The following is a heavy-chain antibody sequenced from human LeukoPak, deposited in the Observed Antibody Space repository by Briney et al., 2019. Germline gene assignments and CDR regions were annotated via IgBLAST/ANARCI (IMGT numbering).Heavy chain of an antibody. CDR1: GGSISSYY. Sequence: SETLSLTCTVSGGSISSYYWSWIRQPPGKGLEWIGYIYYSGSTNYNPSLKSRVRTSVDTSKKQFSLKLSSVTAADTAVYYCARAPRGVVVKSDAFDIWGQGTMVNVSS. CDR3: ARAPRGVVVKSDAFDI. CDR2: IYYSGST. J-gene: IGHJ3*02. V-gene: IGHV4-59*01. D-gene: IGHD2-15*01.